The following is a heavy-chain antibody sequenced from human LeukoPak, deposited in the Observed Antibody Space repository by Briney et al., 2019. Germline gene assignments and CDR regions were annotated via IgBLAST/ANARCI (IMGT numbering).Heavy chain of an antibody. V-gene: IGHV3-33*01. D-gene: IGHD6-13*01. Sequence: GRSLRLSCAASGFTFSSYGMHWVRQAPGKGLEWVAVIWYDGSNKYYADSVKGRFTISRDNSKNTLYLQMNSLRAEDTAVYYCARGVGAAAAPFDYWGQGTLVTVSS. J-gene: IGHJ4*02. CDR3: ARGVGAAAAPFDY. CDR2: IWYDGSNK. CDR1: GFTFSSYG.